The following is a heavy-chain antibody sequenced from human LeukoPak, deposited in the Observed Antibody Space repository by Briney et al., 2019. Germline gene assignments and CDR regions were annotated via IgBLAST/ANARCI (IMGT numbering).Heavy chain of an antibody. CDR3: SHDVGIVPFDY. V-gene: IGHV3-30*02. CDR2: IRYDGSNI. CDR1: GFIFTTYS. J-gene: IGHJ4*02. Sequence: PGGSLRLSCAVCGFIFTTYSIHCVRQAPGKGLEWVAFIRYDGSNIYFADCVKGRFTISRDRSKNIVFLQMNSPIPEDTAVYSCSHDVGIVPFDYWGQGTLVTVSS. D-gene: IGHD5-12*01.